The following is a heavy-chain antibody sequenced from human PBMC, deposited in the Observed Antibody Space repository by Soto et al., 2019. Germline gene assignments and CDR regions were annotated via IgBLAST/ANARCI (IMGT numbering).Heavy chain of an antibody. CDR3: AREGIYGEHNQDY. D-gene: IGHD4-17*01. CDR1: GLTFSDYY. V-gene: IGHV3-11*06. J-gene: IGHJ4*02. CDR2: ISSSGGYT. Sequence: GGSLRLSCAAAGLTFSDYYMSWIRQAPGRGLEWVSYISSSGGYTNYADSVKGRFTISRDNSKNFLYLQMNSLRAEDTAVYYCAREGIYGEHNQDYWGQGTLVTVSS.